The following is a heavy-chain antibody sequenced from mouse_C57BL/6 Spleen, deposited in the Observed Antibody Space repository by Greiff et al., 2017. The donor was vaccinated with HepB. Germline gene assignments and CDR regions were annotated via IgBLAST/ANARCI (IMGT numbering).Heavy chain of an antibody. CDR2: IYPGSGST. V-gene: IGHV1-55*01. CDR1: GYTFTSYW. Sequence: QVQLQQPGAELVKPGASVKMSCKASGYTFTSYWITWVKQRPGQGLEWIGDIYPGSGSTNYNEKFKSKATLTVDTSASTAYMQLSSLTSEVSAVYYCASITTVVDWYFDVWGTGTTVTVSS. D-gene: IGHD1-1*01. CDR3: ASITTVVDWYFDV. J-gene: IGHJ1*03.